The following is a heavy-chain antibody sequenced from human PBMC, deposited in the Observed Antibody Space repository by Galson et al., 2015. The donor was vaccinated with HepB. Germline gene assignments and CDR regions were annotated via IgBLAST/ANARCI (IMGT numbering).Heavy chain of an antibody. CDR1: EDSVSNNNAA. D-gene: IGHD1-14*01. V-gene: IGHV6-1*01. Sequence: CAISEDSVSNNNAAWYWIRQSPSRGLEWLGRTYYRAQWYNDYAPSVRSRITISPDTSKNHFSLHLNSVTPEDTAVYYCARVGGTIHYYGMDVWGQGTTVTVSS. J-gene: IGHJ6*02. CDR2: TYYRAQWYN. CDR3: ARVGGTIHYYGMDV.